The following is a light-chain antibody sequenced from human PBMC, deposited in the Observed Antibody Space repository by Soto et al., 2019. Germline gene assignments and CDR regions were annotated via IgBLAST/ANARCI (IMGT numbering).Light chain of an antibody. CDR3: QSADSSGTSVV. CDR1: SSNIETNS. CDR2: SNN. V-gene: IGLV1-44*01. J-gene: IGLJ2*01. Sequence: QSVLTQAPSASGTPGQRVTISCSGSSSNIETNSVNWYQQFPGMAPKLLIYSNNQRLSGVPDRFADSKSGTSASLAISGLQSEDEADYYCQSADSSGTSVVFGGGTKLTVL.